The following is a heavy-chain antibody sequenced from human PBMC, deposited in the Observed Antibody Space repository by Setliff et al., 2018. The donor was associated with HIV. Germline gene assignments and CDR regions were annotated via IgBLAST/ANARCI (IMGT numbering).Heavy chain of an antibody. CDR3: VRDSGGYNYGFAVGFFDY. D-gene: IGHD5-18*01. CDR1: DDSISSYY. V-gene: IGHV4-59*01. CDR2: IYYTGTT. Sequence: SETLSLTCAVSDDSISSYYWSWIRQPPGKGLEWIGYIYYTGTTKYNPSLKSRVTISIDTSKNQFSLKLTSVTAADAAAYYCVRDSGGYNYGFAVGFFDYWGQGALVTVSS. J-gene: IGHJ4*02.